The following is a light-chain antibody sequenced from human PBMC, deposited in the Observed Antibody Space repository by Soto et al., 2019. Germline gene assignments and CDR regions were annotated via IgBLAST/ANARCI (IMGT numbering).Light chain of an antibody. CDR2: AAS. CDR1: QTITSS. V-gene: IGKV1D-12*01. CDR3: QQANSFPIT. J-gene: IGKJ5*01. Sequence: GDRVTITCRASQTITSSLNWYQQKPGKAPKLLIYAASTLLSGVPSRFSGSGSGTDFTLTISSLQPEDFATYYCQQANSFPITFGQGTRLEIK.